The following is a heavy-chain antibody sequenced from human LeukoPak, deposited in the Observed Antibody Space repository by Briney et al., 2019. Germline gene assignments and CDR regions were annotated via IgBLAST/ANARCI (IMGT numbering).Heavy chain of an antibody. CDR1: GGSISSYY. Sequence: SETLPLTCTVSGGSISSYYWSWIRQPPGKGLEWIGSIYYSGSTYYNPSLKSRVTISVDTSKNQFSLKLSSVTAADTAVYYCARHGSSYYYDSSDIDYWGQGTLVTVSS. D-gene: IGHD3-22*01. J-gene: IGHJ4*02. V-gene: IGHV4-59*05. CDR3: ARHGSSYYYDSSDIDY. CDR2: IYYSGST.